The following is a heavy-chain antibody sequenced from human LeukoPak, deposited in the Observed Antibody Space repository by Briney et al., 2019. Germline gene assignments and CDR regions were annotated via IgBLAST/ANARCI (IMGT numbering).Heavy chain of an antibody. CDR1: GGSISSYY. J-gene: IGHJ4*02. Sequence: PSETLSLTCTVSGGSISSYYWSWTRQPPGKGLEWIGYIYYSGSTNYNPSLKSRVTISVDTSKNQFSLKLSSVTATDTAVYYCARDDGSYGAAFDYWGQGTLVTVSS. CDR3: ARDDGSYGAAFDY. V-gene: IGHV4-59*01. D-gene: IGHD1-26*01. CDR2: IYYSGST.